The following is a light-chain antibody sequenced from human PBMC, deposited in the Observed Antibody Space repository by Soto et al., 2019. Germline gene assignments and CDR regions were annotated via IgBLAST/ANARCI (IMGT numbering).Light chain of an antibody. Sequence: QSALTQVASVSGSPGQSITISCTATSSDVGGHDYVSWYLQHPGKAPKLLIYEAFNRPSGVSDRFSGSKSGSTASLTISGIQAEDEGDYYCSSFTSTNTWVFGGGTKLTVL. CDR3: SSFTSTNTWV. CDR2: EAF. V-gene: IGLV2-14*01. CDR1: SSDVGGHDY. J-gene: IGLJ3*02.